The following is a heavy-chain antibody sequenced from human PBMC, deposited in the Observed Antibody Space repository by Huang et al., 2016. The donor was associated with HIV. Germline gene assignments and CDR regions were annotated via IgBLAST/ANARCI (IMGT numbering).Heavy chain of an antibody. J-gene: IGHJ6*02. V-gene: IGHV3-7*01. CDR1: TFTFGAYW. Sequence: VESGGRSVQPGGSIKLSCVGSTFTFGAYWMNWVRQPPGKGLEWVANIKQDESEKYYVDSVKGRFNSSRDNARKVLFLEMDDLRVEDTAIYFCATKTAGMDIWGQGTTVTVSS. CDR3: ATKTAGMDI. CDR2: IKQDESEK. D-gene: IGHD1-7*01.